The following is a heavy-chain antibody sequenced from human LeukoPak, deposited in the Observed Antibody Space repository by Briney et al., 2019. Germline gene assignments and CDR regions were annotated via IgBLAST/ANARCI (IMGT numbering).Heavy chain of an antibody. D-gene: IGHD3-22*01. CDR1: GYTLTELS. CDR2: FDPEDGET. CDR3: ATVFVTMIENDAFGI. V-gene: IGHV1-24*01. Sequence: ASVKVSCKVSGYTLTELSMHWVRQAPGKGLEWMGGFDPEDGETIYAQKFQGRVTMTEDTSTDTAYMELSSLRSEDTAVYCCATVFVTMIENDAFGIWGQGTMVTVSS. J-gene: IGHJ3*02.